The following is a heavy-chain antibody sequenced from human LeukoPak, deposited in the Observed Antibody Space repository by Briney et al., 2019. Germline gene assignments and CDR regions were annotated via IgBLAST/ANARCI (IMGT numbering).Heavy chain of an antibody. J-gene: IGHJ4*02. CDR1: GFTFSDYY. CDR3: AGETTGIDY. CDR2: IYSGGST. Sequence: GGSLRLSCAASGFTFSDYYMSWVRQAPGKGLEWVSVIYSGGSTYYADSVKGRFTISRDNSKNTLYLQKNSLRAEDTAVYYCAGETTGIDYWGQGTLVTVSS. D-gene: IGHD4-17*01. V-gene: IGHV3-53*01.